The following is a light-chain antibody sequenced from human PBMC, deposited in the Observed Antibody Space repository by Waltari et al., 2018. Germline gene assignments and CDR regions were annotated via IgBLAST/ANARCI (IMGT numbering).Light chain of an antibody. CDR1: SSDVGSYNL. J-gene: IGLJ3*02. V-gene: IGLV2-23*01. Sequence: QSALTQPASVSGSPGQSITISCPGISSDVGSYNLVSWYQQHPGKAPKLMLYEGSERPSGVSNRFAGSKSGNTASLTISGLQAEDEADYYCCSYAGSSTPNWVFGGGTKLTVL. CDR3: CSYAGSSTPNWV. CDR2: EGS.